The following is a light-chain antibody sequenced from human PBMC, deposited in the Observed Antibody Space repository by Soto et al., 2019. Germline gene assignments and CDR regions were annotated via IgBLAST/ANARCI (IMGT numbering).Light chain of an antibody. CDR3: ASYTTTNILL. V-gene: IGLV2-14*01. CDR1: TTDIHDFNS. CDR2: DVT. J-gene: IGLJ1*01. Sequence: QSVLTQPASASGSPGQSITISCSGPTTDIHDFNSISWYQHHPGKAPKLIAYDVTRRPSGVSRRFSGSKSGLTASLTISGLQAEDEADYFCASYTTTNILLFGTATKVTVL.